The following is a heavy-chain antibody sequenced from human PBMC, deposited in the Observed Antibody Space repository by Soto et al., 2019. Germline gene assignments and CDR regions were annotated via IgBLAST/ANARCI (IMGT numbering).Heavy chain of an antibody. CDR3: AKVLIVVVPAAIAH. CDR1: GFTFSSYA. CDR2: ISGSGGST. V-gene: IGHV3-23*01. J-gene: IGHJ4*02. Sequence: GGSLRLSCAAAGFTFSSYAMSWVRQAPGKGLEWVSAISGSGGSTYYADSVKGRFTISRDNSKNTLYLQMNSLRAEDTAVYYCAKVLIVVVPAAIAHWGQGTLVTVSS. D-gene: IGHD2-2*01.